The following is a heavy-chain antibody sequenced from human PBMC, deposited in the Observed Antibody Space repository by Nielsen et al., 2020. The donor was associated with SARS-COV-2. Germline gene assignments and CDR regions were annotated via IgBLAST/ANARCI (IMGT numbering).Heavy chain of an antibody. CDR1: GSSFSSTVW. CDR3: ARRNTVVVPSPVLGLGPWFSCYYMDV. D-gene: IGHD2-8*02. J-gene: IGHJ6*03. Sequence: SASLSLTCGVSGSSFSSTVWSRWFPQRLGSGLEWSGEISHTGDTNYKLVLNGRVTMSVDKSKNQFSLRLSSVTAADTAIYYCARRNTVVVPSPVLGLGPWFSCYYMDVWGKGTTVTVSS. V-gene: IGHV4-4*02. CDR2: ISHTGDT.